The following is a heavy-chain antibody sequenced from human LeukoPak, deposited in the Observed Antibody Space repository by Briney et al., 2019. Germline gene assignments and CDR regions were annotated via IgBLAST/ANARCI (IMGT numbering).Heavy chain of an antibody. CDR2: INPSGGST. CDR1: GYTFTSYY. J-gene: IGHJ4*02. CDR3: ARAGYCSGGSCPADY. V-gene: IGHV1-46*01. D-gene: IGHD2-15*01. Sequence: ASVKVSCKASGYTFTSYYMHWVRQAPGQGLEWMGIINPSGGSTSYAQKFQGRVTMTRDMSTSIVYMKLSSLRSEDTAVYYCARAGYCSGGSCPADYWGQGTLVTVSS.